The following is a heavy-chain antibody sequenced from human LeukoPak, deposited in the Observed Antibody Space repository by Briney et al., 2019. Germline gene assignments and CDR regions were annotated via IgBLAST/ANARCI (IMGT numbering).Heavy chain of an antibody. Sequence: GSLRLSCAASGFIFGSYSMNWVRQAPGKGLEWVSYISSSSSTIYYADSVKGRFTISRDNAKNSLYVQMNSLRDEDTAVYYCTRSQYSSGWHFDYWGQGTLVTVSS. V-gene: IGHV3-48*02. CDR1: GFIFGSYS. J-gene: IGHJ4*02. CDR2: ISSSSSTI. D-gene: IGHD6-19*01. CDR3: TRSQYSSGWHFDY.